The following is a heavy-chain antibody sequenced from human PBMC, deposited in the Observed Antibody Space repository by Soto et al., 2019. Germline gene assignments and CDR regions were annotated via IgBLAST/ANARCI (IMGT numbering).Heavy chain of an antibody. CDR2: IKSKTDGGTT. J-gene: IGHJ6*04. Sequence: EVQLVESGGGLVKPGGSLRLSCAASRFTFSNAWMSWVRQAPGKGLEWVGRIKSKTDGGTTDYAAPVKGRLSITRDDSKNTLFLQMASLKTEDTAVYYCSTDTCSGGRCAGGDVWGNGTTVTVSS. CDR3: STDTCSGGRCAGGDV. CDR1: RFTFSNAW. V-gene: IGHV3-15*01. D-gene: IGHD2-15*01.